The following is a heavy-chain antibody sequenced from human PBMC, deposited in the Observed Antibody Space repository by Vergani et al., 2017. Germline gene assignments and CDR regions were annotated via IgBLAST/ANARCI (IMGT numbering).Heavy chain of an antibody. CDR1: GYSLTELT. CDR2: FDPEHGEV. Sequence: QVQLVQSGSEVRKPGASVKVSCQVFGYSLTELTIHWVRQAPGKGLEWMGGFDPEHGEVTFSHHIQGRVTMTEDRSTDTAYMELSSLRPEDTALYYCAIVTDYYDNSGYYLDYWGQGTLVTVSS. D-gene: IGHD3-22*01. CDR3: AIVTDYYDNSGYYLDY. J-gene: IGHJ4*02. V-gene: IGHV1-24*01.